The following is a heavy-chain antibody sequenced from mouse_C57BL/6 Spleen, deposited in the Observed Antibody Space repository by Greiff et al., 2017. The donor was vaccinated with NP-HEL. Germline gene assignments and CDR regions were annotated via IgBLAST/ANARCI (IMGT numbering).Heavy chain of an antibody. J-gene: IGHJ4*01. CDR1: GYTFTDYY. CDR3: ARPTRGSRENAMDD. Sequence: EVQLQQSGPVLVKPGASVKMSCKASGYTFTDYYMNWVKQSHGKSLEWIGVINPYNGGTSYNQKFKGKATLTVDKSSSTAYMELNSLTSEDSAVYYCARPTRGSRENAMDDWGQGTSVTVSS. D-gene: IGHD1-1*01. V-gene: IGHV1-19*01. CDR2: INPYNGGT.